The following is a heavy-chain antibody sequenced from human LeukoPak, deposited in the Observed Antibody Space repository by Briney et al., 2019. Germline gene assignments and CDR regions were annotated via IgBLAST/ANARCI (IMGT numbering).Heavy chain of an antibody. CDR3: ARTNWGALDY. D-gene: IGHD7-27*01. CDR2: IYPGDSDA. CDR1: GYSFTNDW. V-gene: IGHV5-51*01. Sequence: GESLKISCKGFGYSFTNDWICWVRQMPGKGLEWMGSIYPGDSDAKYSPSFQGQVTMSVDKSITTAYLQWSSLKASDTAMYYCARTNWGALDYWGQGTLVTVSS. J-gene: IGHJ4*02.